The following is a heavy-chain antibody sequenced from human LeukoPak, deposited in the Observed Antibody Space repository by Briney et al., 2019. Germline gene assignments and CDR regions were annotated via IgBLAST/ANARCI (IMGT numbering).Heavy chain of an antibody. V-gene: IGHV1-18*01. Sequence: ASVKVSCKASGYTFASYDISWVRQAPGQGLEWMGWISSYNGNTNYAQKLQGRVSMTTDTSTSTAYLELMSPRSGDTAVYYCARGGGIDYWGQGTLVTVSS. CDR1: GYTFASYD. J-gene: IGHJ4*02. CDR2: ISSYNGNT. CDR3: ARGGGIDY. D-gene: IGHD1-26*01.